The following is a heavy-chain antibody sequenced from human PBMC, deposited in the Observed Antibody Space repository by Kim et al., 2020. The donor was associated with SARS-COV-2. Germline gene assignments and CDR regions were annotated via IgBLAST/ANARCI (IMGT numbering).Heavy chain of an antibody. V-gene: IGHV4-59*01. CDR3: ARVATVVRGSVYWYFDL. J-gene: IGHJ2*01. Sequence: SETLSLTCTVSGGSISSYYWSWIRQPPGKGLEWIGYIYYSGSTNYNPSLKSRVTISVDTSKNQFSLKLSSVTAADTAVYYCARVATVVRGSVYWYFDLWGRGTLVTVSS. CDR2: IYYSGST. D-gene: IGHD4-17*01. CDR1: GGSISSYY.